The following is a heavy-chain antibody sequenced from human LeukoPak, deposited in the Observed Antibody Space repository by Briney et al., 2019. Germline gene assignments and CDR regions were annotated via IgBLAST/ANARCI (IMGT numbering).Heavy chain of an antibody. CDR3: ATTPLFSGSGSYGYGMDV. Sequence: ASVKVSRKVSGYTLTELSMHWVRQAPGKGLEWMGGFDPEDGETIYAQKFQGRVTMTEDTSTDTAYMELSSLRSEDTAVYYCATTPLFSGSGSYGYGMDVWGKGTTVTVSS. J-gene: IGHJ6*04. D-gene: IGHD3-10*01. V-gene: IGHV1-24*01. CDR2: FDPEDGET. CDR1: GYTLTELS.